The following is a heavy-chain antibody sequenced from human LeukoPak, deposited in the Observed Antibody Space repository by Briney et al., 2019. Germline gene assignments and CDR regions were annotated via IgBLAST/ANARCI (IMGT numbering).Heavy chain of an antibody. CDR1: GFTFSSYS. CDR2: ISSSSSYI. CDR3: AKDSPPPYYYDSSGYPPFDY. Sequence: GGSLRLSCAASGFTFSSYSMNWVRQAPGKGLEWVSSISSSSSYIYYADSVKGRFTISRDNAKNSLYLQMNSLRAEDTAVYYCAKDSPPPYYYDSSGYPPFDYWGQGTLVTVSS. D-gene: IGHD3-22*01. J-gene: IGHJ4*02. V-gene: IGHV3-21*04.